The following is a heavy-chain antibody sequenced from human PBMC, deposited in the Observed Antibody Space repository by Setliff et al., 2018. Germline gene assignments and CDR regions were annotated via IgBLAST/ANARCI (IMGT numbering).Heavy chain of an antibody. CDR3: ARDVWGAGTGWFDP. CDR2: IYTGGST. V-gene: IGHV4-4*08. CDR1: GVSVSRHY. J-gene: IGHJ5*02. Sequence: PSETLSLTCIVSGVSVSRHYWSRIRQPAGKTLEWIGYIYTGGSTTYNPSLKSRVTLSLDTSKYHLSLNLTSVTAADTAVCYCARDVWGAGTGWFDPWGLGILVTVSS. D-gene: IGHD1-1*01.